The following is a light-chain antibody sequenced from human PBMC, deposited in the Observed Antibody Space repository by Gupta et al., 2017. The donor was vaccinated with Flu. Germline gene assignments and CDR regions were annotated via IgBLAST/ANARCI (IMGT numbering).Light chain of an antibody. J-gene: IGKJ1*01. Sequence: LSASVGARGSSTCRAKQSIRSISSWLAWYQQKPEKAPKLLISKASSLESGVPSRFSGSGSGTEVTLTISSLQPDDFATYYCQQYKSYSWTFGQGTKVEIK. CDR1: QSIRSISSW. V-gene: IGKV1-5*03. CDR3: QQYKSYSWT. CDR2: KAS.